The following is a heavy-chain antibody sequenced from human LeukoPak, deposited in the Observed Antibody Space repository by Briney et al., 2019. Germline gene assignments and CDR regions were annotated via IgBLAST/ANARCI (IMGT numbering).Heavy chain of an antibody. Sequence: GGSLRLSCAASGFTFSSYAMHWVRQAPGKGLERVAVISYDGSNKYYADSVKGRFTISRDNSKNTLYLQMNSLRAEDTAVYYCARSISYCSSTSCHLDYWGQGTLVTVSS. J-gene: IGHJ4*02. CDR3: ARSISYCSSTSCHLDY. CDR1: GFTFSSYA. V-gene: IGHV3-30*04. CDR2: ISYDGSNK. D-gene: IGHD2-2*01.